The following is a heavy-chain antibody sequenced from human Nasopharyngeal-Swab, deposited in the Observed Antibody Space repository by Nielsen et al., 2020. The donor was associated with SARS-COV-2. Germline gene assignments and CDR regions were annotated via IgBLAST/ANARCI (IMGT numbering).Heavy chain of an antibody. Sequence: SVKVSCKASGYTFTGYYMHWVRQAPGQGLEWMGRIIPILGIANYAQKFQGRVTITADKSTSTAYMELSSLGSEDTAVYYCARDRRNGWGYFDYWGQGTLVTVSS. D-gene: IGHD3-16*01. V-gene: IGHV1-69*04. CDR1: GYTFTGYY. J-gene: IGHJ4*02. CDR2: IIPILGIA. CDR3: ARDRRNGWGYFDY.